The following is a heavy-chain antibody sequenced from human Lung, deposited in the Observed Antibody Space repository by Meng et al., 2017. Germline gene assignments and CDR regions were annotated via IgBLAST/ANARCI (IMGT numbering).Heavy chain of an antibody. V-gene: IGHV4-4*02. J-gene: IGHJ4*02. CDR3: ARRGLWLDPQNFDY. D-gene: IGHD6-19*01. CDR2: IYHSGST. CDR1: GGSIRGSNW. Sequence: VTVTEPGPGLGEPSGPSAPPSPVSGGSIRGSNWCSWVRQAPGKGLEWIGEIYHSGSTNYNPYLQSRSTISVDKSKNQFSLKLSYVTAANTAVYYCARRGLWLDPQNFDYWGQGTLVTVSS.